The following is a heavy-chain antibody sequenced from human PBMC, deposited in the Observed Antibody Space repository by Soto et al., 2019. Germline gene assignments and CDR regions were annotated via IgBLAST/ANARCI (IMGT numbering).Heavy chain of an antibody. Sequence: GGSLRLSCAASGFTFSSYSMNWVRQAPGKGLEWVSSISSSSSYIYYADSVKGRFTISRDNAKNSLYLQMNSLRAEDTAVYYCARDHGSSSWSPFDYWGQGTLVTVSS. V-gene: IGHV3-21*01. CDR2: ISSSSSYI. D-gene: IGHD6-13*01. CDR3: ARDHGSSSWSPFDY. J-gene: IGHJ4*02. CDR1: GFTFSSYS.